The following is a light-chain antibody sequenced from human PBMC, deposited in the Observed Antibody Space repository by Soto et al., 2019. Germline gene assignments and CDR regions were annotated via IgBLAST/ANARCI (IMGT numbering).Light chain of an antibody. CDR3: QQYDSFSVT. V-gene: IGKV1-39*01. CDR1: QSISIY. J-gene: IGKJ5*01. CDR2: GAS. Sequence: QISKSPSSLSAPVGDRVTITCRASQSISIYLNWYQLKPGKAPNLLMYGASYLKSGFPTRFSGSGSGTDFTLTISSLQPDDFATDYCQQYDSFSVTFGQGTRLEI.